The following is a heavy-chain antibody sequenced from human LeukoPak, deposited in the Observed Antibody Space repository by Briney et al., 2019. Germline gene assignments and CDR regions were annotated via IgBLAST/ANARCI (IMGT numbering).Heavy chain of an antibody. CDR2: ISSSSSYI. V-gene: IGHV3-21*01. CDR3: ARDDGDYVRRFDY. J-gene: IGHJ4*02. CDR1: GFTFRSYS. D-gene: IGHD4-17*01. Sequence: KTGGSLRLSCAASGFTFRSYSMNWVRQAPGKGLEWVSSISSSSSYIYYADSVKGRFTISRDNARNSLYLQMNSLRAEDTAVYYCARDDGDYVRRFDYWGQGTLVTVSS.